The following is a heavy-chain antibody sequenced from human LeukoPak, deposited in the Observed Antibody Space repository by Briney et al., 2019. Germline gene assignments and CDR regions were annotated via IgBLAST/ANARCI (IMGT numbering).Heavy chain of an antibody. CDR3: TRDQNVRGVAAGMEGWFDP. V-gene: IGHV1-69*04. D-gene: IGHD1-1*01. CDR1: GDTFSNFV. Sequence: SVKVSCKTSGDTFSNFVISWVRQAPGQGLEWMARIIPKFDLTKFAQKFQGRVTITADKSTTTVYLELSNVRSDDAAVYYCTRDQNVRGVAAGMEGWFDPWGQGTLVTVSS. J-gene: IGHJ5*02. CDR2: IIPKFDLT.